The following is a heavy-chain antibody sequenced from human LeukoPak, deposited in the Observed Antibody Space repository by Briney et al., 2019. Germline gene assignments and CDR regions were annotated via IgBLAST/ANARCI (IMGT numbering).Heavy chain of an antibody. CDR3: VRDGAVVTSGSYPWRYFQY. CDR2: ISYDGSNK. J-gene: IGHJ1*01. V-gene: IGHV3-30-3*01. D-gene: IGHD3-10*01. CDR1: GFTFSSYA. Sequence: GGSLRLSCAASGFTFSSYAMHWVRQAPGKGLEWVAVISYDGSNKYYADSVKGRFTISRDNSKNTLYLQMNTLRAEDTAVYYCVRDGAVVTSGSYPWRYFQYWGQGTLVTVSS.